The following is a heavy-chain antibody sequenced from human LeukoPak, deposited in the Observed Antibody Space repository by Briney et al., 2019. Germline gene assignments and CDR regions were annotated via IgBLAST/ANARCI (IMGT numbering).Heavy chain of an antibody. CDR1: GYTFTGYY. V-gene: IGHV1-2*02. Sequence: ASVKVSCKASGYTFTGYYMHWVRQAPGQGLEWMGWINPNSGGTNYAQKFQGRVTMTRDTSISTAYMELSRLRPDDTAVYYCARDTEPLYDILTGYSDYWGQGTLVTVSS. CDR3: ARDTEPLYDILTGYSDY. J-gene: IGHJ4*02. D-gene: IGHD3-9*01. CDR2: INPNSGGT.